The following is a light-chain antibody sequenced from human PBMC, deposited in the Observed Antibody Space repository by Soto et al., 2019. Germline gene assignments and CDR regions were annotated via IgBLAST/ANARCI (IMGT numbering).Light chain of an antibody. Sequence: DLQMTQSPSSLSASVGDRVTITCRASQKIYSYLNWYQQKPGKAPSLLIYATSNLQSGVPSRFSGSGSVTDFTLTINSLQPEDFATYYCQQSFSTPQWTFGQGTKVEIK. CDR2: ATS. J-gene: IGKJ1*01. CDR1: QKIYSY. V-gene: IGKV1-39*01. CDR3: QQSFSTPQWT.